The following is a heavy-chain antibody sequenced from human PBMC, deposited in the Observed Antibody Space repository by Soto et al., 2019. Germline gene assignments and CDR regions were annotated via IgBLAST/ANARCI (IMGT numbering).Heavy chain of an antibody. Sequence: GASVKVSCKASGYTFTGYYLHWVRQAPGQGLEWMGWINPNSGDTNYAQKFQGWVTMTRDTSISTAYMELSRLRSNDTAVYYCAREPQAFDIWGQGTMVTVS. CDR1: GYTFTGYY. CDR3: AREPQAFDI. V-gene: IGHV1-2*04. CDR2: INPNSGDT. J-gene: IGHJ3*02.